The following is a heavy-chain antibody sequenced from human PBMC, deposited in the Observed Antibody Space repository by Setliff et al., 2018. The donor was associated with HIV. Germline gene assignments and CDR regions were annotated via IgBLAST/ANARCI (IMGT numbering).Heavy chain of an antibody. J-gene: IGHJ4*02. CDR3: VRSPGSFISTDSTEAGDY. D-gene: IGHD3-22*01. CDR2: INPSGGRT. CDR1: GFTFTNYY. V-gene: IGHV1-46*01. Sequence: ASVKVSCKASGFTFTNYYIHWVRQAPGQGLEWMGLINPSGGRTSYAQKFQGRVTMTRDTSISTAYMELRSLRSDDTAVYYCVRSPGSFISTDSTEAGDYWGQGTLVTVSS.